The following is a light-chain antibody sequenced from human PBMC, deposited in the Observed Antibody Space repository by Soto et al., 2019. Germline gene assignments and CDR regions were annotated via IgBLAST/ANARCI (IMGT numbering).Light chain of an antibody. CDR2: LNSDGSH. J-gene: IGLJ7*01. CDR3: QPWGTGPAV. CDR1: SGHSSYA. Sequence: QPVLTQSPSASASLGASVKLTCTLSSGHSSYAIAWHQQQPEKGPRYLMKLNSDGSHSKGDGIPDRFSGSSSGAERYVTISGLQSEDEADYYCQPWGTGPAVFGGGTQLTVL. V-gene: IGLV4-69*01.